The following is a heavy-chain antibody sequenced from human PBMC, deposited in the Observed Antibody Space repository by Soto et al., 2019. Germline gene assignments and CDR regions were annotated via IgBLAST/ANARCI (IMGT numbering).Heavy chain of an antibody. V-gene: IGHV4-31*03. CDR3: ARDLYGSGSYRANWFDP. J-gene: IGHJ5*02. D-gene: IGHD3-10*01. CDR2: IYYSGST. CDR1: GGSISSGGYY. Sequence: SETLSLTCTVSGGSISSGGYYWSWIRQHPGKGLEWIGYIYYSGSTYYNSSLKSRVTISVDTSKNQFSLKLSSVTAADTAVYYCARDLYGSGSYRANWFDPWGQGTLVTVSS.